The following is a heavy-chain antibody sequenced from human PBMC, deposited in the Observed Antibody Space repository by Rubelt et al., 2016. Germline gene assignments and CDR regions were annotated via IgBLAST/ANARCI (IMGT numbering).Heavy chain of an antibody. D-gene: IGHD1-7*01. CDR1: GGSVSSRDLY. V-gene: IGHV4-39*01. Sequence: QMQLHASGPGLVKPSETLSLTCTVSGGSVSSRDLYWDWVRQPPGKGLEWIGSFYDHANIYYNPSLKSRVPISVETSKNQFSLRWTSVTAADTAGYYCARHRELYLPFDFWGQGTLVTVSS. J-gene: IGHJ4*02. CDR3: ARHRELYLPFDF. CDR2: FYDHANI.